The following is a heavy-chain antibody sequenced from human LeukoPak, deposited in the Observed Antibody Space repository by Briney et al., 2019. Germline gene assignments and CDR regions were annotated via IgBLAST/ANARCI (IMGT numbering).Heavy chain of an antibody. V-gene: IGHV4-4*07. CDR2: IYSSGTT. CDR1: GGSISSYY. Sequence: SETLSLTCTVSGGSISSYYWSWIRQPAGKGLEWIGRIYSSGTTSYNPSLKTRVTMSVDTSKNQFSLKLSSVTAADTAVYYCARAGDSSGYYYYFDYWGQGTLVTVSS. D-gene: IGHD3-22*01. J-gene: IGHJ4*02. CDR3: ARAGDSSGYYYYFDY.